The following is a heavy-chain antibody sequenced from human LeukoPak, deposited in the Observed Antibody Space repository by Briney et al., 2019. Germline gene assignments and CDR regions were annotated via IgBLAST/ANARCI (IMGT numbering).Heavy chain of an antibody. CDR3: ANAEYGDYVGYLDY. V-gene: IGHV3-30*18. D-gene: IGHD4-17*01. CDR1: GFTFSSYG. Sequence: GGSLRLSCAASGFTFSSYGMHWVRQTPGKGLEGVAVISYDGSNKYYADSVKGRFTISRDNSKNTLYLQMNSLRVEDTAVYYCANAEYGDYVGYLDYWGQGTLVTVSS. J-gene: IGHJ4*02. CDR2: ISYDGSNK.